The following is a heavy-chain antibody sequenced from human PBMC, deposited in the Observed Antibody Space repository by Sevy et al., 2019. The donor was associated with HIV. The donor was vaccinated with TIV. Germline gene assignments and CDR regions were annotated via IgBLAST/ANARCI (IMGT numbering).Heavy chain of an antibody. D-gene: IGHD3-9*01. CDR2: ISSSGSTI. CDR1: GFTFSDYY. J-gene: IGHJ3*02. V-gene: IGHV3-11*01. CDR3: ARDRTPYYDILTGYHDAFDI. Sequence: GGSLRLSCAASGFTFSDYYMSWIRQAPGKGLEWVSYISSSGSTIYYADSVKGRFTISSDNAKNSLYLQMNSLRAEDTAVYYCARDRTPYYDILTGYHDAFDIWGQGTMVTVSS.